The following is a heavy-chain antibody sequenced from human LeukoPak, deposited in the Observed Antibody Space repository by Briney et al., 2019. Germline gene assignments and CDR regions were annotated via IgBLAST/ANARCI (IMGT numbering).Heavy chain of an antibody. CDR2: IYYSGST. V-gene: IGHV4-39*07. CDR1: GGSISSSSYY. J-gene: IGHJ6*03. CDR3: ARQATYYYDSSGYHPPYYYYYYMGV. D-gene: IGHD3-22*01. Sequence: PSETLSLTCTVSGGSISSSSYYWGWIRQPPGKGLEWIGSIYYSGSTYYNPSLKSRVTISVDTSKNQFSLKLSSVTAADTAVYYCARQATYYYDSSGYHPPYYYYYYMGVWGKGTTVTVSS.